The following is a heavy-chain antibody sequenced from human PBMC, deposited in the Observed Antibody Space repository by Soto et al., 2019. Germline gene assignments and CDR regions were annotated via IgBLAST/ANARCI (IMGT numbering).Heavy chain of an antibody. V-gene: IGHV4-30-4*01. CDR1: GGSISSGDYY. J-gene: IGHJ4*02. D-gene: IGHD5-12*01. CDR2: IYYSGST. CDR3: ARGGDGYPFDY. Sequence: SETLSLTCTVSGGSISSGDYYWSWIRQPPGKGLEWIGYIYYSGSTYYNPSLKSRVTISVDTSKNQFSLKLSSVTAADTAVYYCARGGDGYPFDYWGQGTLVTVSS.